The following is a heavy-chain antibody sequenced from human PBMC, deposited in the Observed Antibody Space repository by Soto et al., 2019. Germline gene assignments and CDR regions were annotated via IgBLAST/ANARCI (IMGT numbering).Heavy chain of an antibody. CDR3: ARGRYGDY. V-gene: IGHV1-18*01. CDR1: GYAFTTYG. CDR2: ISAHNGNT. J-gene: IGHJ4*02. D-gene: IGHD1-1*01. Sequence: QVHLVQSGAEVKKPGASVKVSCMGSGYAFTTYGITWVRQAPGQGLEWMGWISAHNGNTKYAQKLQGRVTVTRDTSTSTAYMQLRSLRSDDTAVYYCARGRYGDYWGQGALVTVSS.